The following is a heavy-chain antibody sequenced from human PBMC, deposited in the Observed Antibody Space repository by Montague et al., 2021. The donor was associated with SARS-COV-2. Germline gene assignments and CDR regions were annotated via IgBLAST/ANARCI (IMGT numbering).Heavy chain of an antibody. CDR3: ARLTTSGSIA. CDR1: GGSTNNTSYY. CDR2: IFYRGNT. Sequence: SETLSLTCTVSGGSTNNTSYYWGWIRQPPGKGLEWIGSIFYRGNTHYNASLKSRVTVSVDTSKNQFSLNLTSVTAADTALYYCARLTTSGSIAWGQGTLVTVSS. J-gene: IGHJ5*02. V-gene: IGHV4-39*01. D-gene: IGHD6-19*01.